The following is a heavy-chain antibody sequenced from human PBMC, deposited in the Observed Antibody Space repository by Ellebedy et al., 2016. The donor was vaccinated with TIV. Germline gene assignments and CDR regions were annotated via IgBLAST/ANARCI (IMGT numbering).Heavy chain of an antibody. Sequence: GESLKISCAVSGFTFSNYAMTWVRQAPGQGLGWVSGISDTGITTYYADSAKGRFTISRDNSKNTLYLQMNSLRAEDTAVYYCAKENSVYYYMDVWGKGTTVTVFS. V-gene: IGHV3-23*01. J-gene: IGHJ6*03. CDR3: AKENSVYYYMDV. D-gene: IGHD4-23*01. CDR1: GFTFSNYA. CDR2: ISDTGITT.